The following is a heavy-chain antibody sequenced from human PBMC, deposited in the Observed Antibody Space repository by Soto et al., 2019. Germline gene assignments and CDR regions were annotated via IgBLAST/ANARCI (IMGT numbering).Heavy chain of an antibody. Sequence: PGGSLRLSCAASGFTFSSYWMHWVRQAPGKGLVWVSRIKSDGSSTSYADSVKGRFTISRDNAKNTLYLQMNSLRAEDTAVYYCARVFRATTILHPDYWGQGTLVTVSS. CDR3: ARVFRATTILHPDY. CDR1: GFTFSSYW. J-gene: IGHJ4*02. D-gene: IGHD3-10*01. V-gene: IGHV3-74*01. CDR2: IKSDGSST.